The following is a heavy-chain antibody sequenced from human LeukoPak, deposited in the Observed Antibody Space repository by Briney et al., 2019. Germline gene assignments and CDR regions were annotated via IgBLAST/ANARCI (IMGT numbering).Heavy chain of an antibody. CDR2: INTDGSST. V-gene: IGHV3-74*01. Sequence: GGSLRLPCAASGFTFSSYWMHWVRQAPGKGLVWVSRINTDGSSTSYADSVKGRFTISRDNAKNTLYLQMNSLRAEDTAVYYCAKDYDSSGYPAGGWFDPWGQGTLVTVSS. CDR3: AKDYDSSGYPAGGWFDP. J-gene: IGHJ5*02. CDR1: GFTFSSYW. D-gene: IGHD3-22*01.